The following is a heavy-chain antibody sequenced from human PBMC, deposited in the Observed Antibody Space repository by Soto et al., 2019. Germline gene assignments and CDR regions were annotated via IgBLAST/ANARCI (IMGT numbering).Heavy chain of an antibody. J-gene: IGHJ4*02. Sequence: SVKVCFKASGGPFSSYAISLVRQAPGQGLEWIGGIIPIFGTANYAQKFHGRVTITADESTSTAYMDLSSLRSEDTAVYYCARGSKDSSGYYYFDYWGQGTMVTVSS. CDR2: IIPIFGTA. CDR3: ARGSKDSSGYYYFDY. D-gene: IGHD3-22*01. CDR1: GGPFSSYA. V-gene: IGHV1-69*13.